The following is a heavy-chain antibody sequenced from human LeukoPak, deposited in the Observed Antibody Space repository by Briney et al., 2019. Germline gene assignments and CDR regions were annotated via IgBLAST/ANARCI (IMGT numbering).Heavy chain of an antibody. CDR2: INPSGGST. Sequence: ASVKVSCKASGYTFTCYYMHWVRQAPGQGLEWMGIINPSGGSTSYAQKFQGRVTMTRDTSTSTVYMELSSLRSEDTAVYYCASSRANWGSILVYGMDVWGKGTTVTVSS. CDR1: GYTFTCYY. J-gene: IGHJ6*04. D-gene: IGHD7-27*01. V-gene: IGHV1-46*01. CDR3: ASSRANWGSILVYGMDV.